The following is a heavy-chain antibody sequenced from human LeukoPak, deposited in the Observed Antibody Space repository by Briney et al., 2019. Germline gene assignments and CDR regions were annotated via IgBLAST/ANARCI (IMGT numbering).Heavy chain of an antibody. Sequence: ASVKVSCKASGYTVTSYGISWVRQAPGQGLEWMGWISAYNGNTNYAQKLQGRVSMTTDTSASTAYMELRSLRSDDTAVYYCAKDGTAREGAVTTKGDDYWGQGTLVTVSS. CDR2: ISAYNGNT. J-gene: IGHJ4*02. CDR1: GYTVTSYG. CDR3: AKDGTAREGAVTTKGDDY. V-gene: IGHV1-18*01. D-gene: IGHD4-17*01.